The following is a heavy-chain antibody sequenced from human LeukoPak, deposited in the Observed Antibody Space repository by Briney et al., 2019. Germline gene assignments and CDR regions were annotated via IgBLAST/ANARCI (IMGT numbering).Heavy chain of an antibody. CDR1: GGSISSYY. Sequence: SETLSLTCTVSGGSISSYYWSWIRQPPGKGLEWIGYIYYSGSTNYNPSLKSRVTISVDTSKNQFSLKLSSVTAADTAVYYCARDLGYYGPGRENYGMDVWGKGTTVTVSS. CDR2: IYYSGST. D-gene: IGHD3-10*01. J-gene: IGHJ6*04. V-gene: IGHV4-59*01. CDR3: ARDLGYYGPGRENYGMDV.